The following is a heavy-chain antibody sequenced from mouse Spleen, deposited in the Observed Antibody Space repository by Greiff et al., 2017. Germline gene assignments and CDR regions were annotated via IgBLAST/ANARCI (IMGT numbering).Heavy chain of an antibody. CDR3: ARSGDYDEEAWFAY. D-gene: IGHD2-4*01. Sequence: VQLKESGAELVKPGASVKLSCTASGFNIKDYYMHWVKQRTEQGLEWIGRIDPEDGETKYAPKFQGKATITADTSSNTAYLQLSSLTSEDTAVYYCARSGDYDEEAWFAYWGQGTLVTVSA. J-gene: IGHJ3*01. CDR1: GFNIKDYY. V-gene: IGHV14-2*01. CDR2: IDPEDGET.